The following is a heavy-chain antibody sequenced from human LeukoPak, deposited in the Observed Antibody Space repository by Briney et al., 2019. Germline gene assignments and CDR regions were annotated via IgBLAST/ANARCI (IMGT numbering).Heavy chain of an antibody. CDR3: ASLVVPAAMGAYDAFDI. Sequence: GGSLRLSCAASGFTFSSYSMKWVRQAPGKGVEWVSSISSSSSYIYYADSVKGRFTISRDKAKNSLYLQMNSLRAEDTAVYYCASLVVPAAMGAYDAFDIWGQGTMVTVSS. D-gene: IGHD2-2*01. CDR2: ISSSSSYI. CDR1: GFTFSSYS. V-gene: IGHV3-21*01. J-gene: IGHJ3*02.